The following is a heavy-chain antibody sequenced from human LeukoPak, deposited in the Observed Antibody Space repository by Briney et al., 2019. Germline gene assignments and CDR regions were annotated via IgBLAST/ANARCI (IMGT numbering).Heavy chain of an antibody. CDR3: ARVEGHPGTLTD. D-gene: IGHD1-1*01. CDR1: GYTFITYY. Sequence: ASVKVSCKASGYTFITYYMHWVRQAPGQGLEWMGVINPRGGSPIYAQKFQGRVTMTTDTSTSTVYMDLSSLRSEDTAMYYCARVEGHPGTLTDWGQGTLVTVSS. CDR2: INPRGGSP. V-gene: IGHV1-46*01. J-gene: IGHJ4*02.